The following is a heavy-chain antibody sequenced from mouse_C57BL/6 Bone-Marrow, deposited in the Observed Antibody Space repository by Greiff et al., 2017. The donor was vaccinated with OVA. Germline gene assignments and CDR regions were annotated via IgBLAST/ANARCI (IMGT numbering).Heavy chain of an antibody. D-gene: IGHD2-5*01. Sequence: QVQLKESGPGLVQPSQSLSITCTVSGFSLTSYGVHWVRQSPGKGLEWLGVIWSGGSTDYNAAFISRMSISKDNSKSQVFFKMNSLQADDTAIYYCARNCYSNGSWFAYWGQGTLVTVSA. J-gene: IGHJ3*01. CDR3: ARNCYSNGSWFAY. CDR1: GFSLTSYG. V-gene: IGHV2-2*01. CDR2: IWSGGST.